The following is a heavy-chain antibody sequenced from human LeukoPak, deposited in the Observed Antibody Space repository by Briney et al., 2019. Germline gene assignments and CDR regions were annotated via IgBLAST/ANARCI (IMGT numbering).Heavy chain of an antibody. J-gene: IGHJ5*02. V-gene: IGHV4-59*08. CDR1: GGSISGYY. D-gene: IGHD5-18*01. CDR3: ARGVYSYGSNWFDP. CDR2: IYYSGST. Sequence: SETLSLTCTVSGGSISGYYWSWIRQPPGKGLEWIANIYYSGSTNYSPSLRSRVTISVDTSKNQFSLKLSSVTAADTAVYYCARGVYSYGSNWFDPWGQGTLVTVSS.